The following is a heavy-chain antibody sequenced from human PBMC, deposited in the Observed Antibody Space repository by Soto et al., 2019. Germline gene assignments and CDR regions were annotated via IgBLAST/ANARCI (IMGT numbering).Heavy chain of an antibody. CDR1: GVSINRGDYY. V-gene: IGHV4-30-4*01. D-gene: IGHD3-3*01. J-gene: IGHJ4*02. Sequence: QVRLQESGPKLVRPSQTLSLTCSVSGVSINRGDYYWSWIRQSPGRGLEWIGSIYYNGDTNYNQSLASRVTMSVDTSKNKFFLDLQSVVAADTAVYFCAREGGDFVQVPYYWGQGTLITVSS. CDR3: AREGGDFVQVPYY. CDR2: IYYNGDT.